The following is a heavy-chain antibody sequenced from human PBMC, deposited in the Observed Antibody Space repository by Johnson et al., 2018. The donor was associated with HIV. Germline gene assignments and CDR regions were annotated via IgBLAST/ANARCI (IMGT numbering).Heavy chain of an antibody. D-gene: IGHD3-3*01. CDR1: GFTFSSYA. CDR3: ARDPEWSAFDI. Sequence: QVQLVESGGGVVQPGRSLRLSCAASGFTFSSYAMHWVRQAPGKGLEWVTFIRYDGSNEYYADSVRGRFTISRDNSKNTLYLQMNSLRVADTAIYYCARDPEWSAFDIWGRGTMVTVSS. V-gene: IGHV3-33*08. CDR2: IRYDGSNE. J-gene: IGHJ3*02.